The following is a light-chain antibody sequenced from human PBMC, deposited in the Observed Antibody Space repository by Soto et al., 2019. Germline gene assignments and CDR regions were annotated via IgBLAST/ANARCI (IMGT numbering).Light chain of an antibody. CDR3: AAWDDSLNGPV. CDR1: SSNIGSNT. CDR2: SNN. J-gene: IGLJ2*01. V-gene: IGLV1-44*01. Sequence: QSVLTQPPSASGTPGQRVTISCSGSSSNIGSNTVNWYQQLPGTAPKLLIYSNNPRPSGVPDRFSGSKSGTSASLAISGLQSEDEADYYCAAWDDSLNGPVFGGGTQLTVL.